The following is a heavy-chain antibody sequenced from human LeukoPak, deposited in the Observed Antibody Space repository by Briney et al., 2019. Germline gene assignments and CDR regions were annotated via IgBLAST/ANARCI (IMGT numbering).Heavy chain of an antibody. V-gene: IGHV3-53*01. Sequence: PGGSLLLSRAASGFSVSNNYMSWVRQAPGKGLEWVSVFYSGGSTYFADSVKGRFTISRDNSKNILDLQMNSLRGEDTAVYYCARVRGVRGALDVWGQGTTVTVSS. CDR3: ARVRGVRGALDV. CDR1: GFSVSNNY. J-gene: IGHJ6*02. CDR2: FYSGGST. D-gene: IGHD3-10*01.